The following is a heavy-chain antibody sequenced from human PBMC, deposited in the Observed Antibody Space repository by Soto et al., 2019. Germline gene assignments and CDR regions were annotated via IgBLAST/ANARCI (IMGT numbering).Heavy chain of an antibody. CDR1: GGTISRCT. D-gene: IGHD5-12*01. Sequence: VQRVQSGAEVKKPGASVKVSCKASGGTISRCTNSWVRQAPGQRIEWMGRIIPILGIANYAQNFQGIVTITADKSTSTAYMELSSLRSEDTAAYYCARDGYGYNYYYFDYWGQGTLVTVSS. CDR3: ARDGYGYNYYYFDY. V-gene: IGHV1-69*08. J-gene: IGHJ4*02. CDR2: IIPILGIA.